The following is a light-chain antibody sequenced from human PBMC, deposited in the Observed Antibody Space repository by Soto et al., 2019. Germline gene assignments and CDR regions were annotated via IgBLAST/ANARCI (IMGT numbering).Light chain of an antibody. J-gene: IGKJ2*01. CDR2: KAS. CDR3: MQGTHWPPGT. V-gene: IGKV2-30*01. Sequence: DVVMTQSPLSLPVTLGQPASISCRSSHSLMYSDGISYLCWFQQRPSQSPRRLIYKASNRDSWVPDRFSGSGSCTYFTLKISRVEADDVGVYYCMQGTHWPPGTLGQGTKLEIK. CDR1: HSLMYSDGISY.